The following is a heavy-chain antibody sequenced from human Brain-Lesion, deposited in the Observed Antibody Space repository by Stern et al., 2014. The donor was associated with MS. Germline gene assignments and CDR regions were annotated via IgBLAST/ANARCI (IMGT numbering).Heavy chain of an antibody. CDR2: IYYRGST. CDR1: GGSISSSSYY. J-gene: IGHJ4*02. D-gene: IGHD3-10*01. CDR3: AKLWLGELPESPFDY. V-gene: IGHV4-39*01. Sequence: QLVESGPGLVKPSETLSLTCTVSGGSISSSSYYWGWIRQPPGKGLEWIGSIYYRGSTYYHPSLKSRAPISMDTSKTHFSLGLSSVTAADTAVYFCAKLWLGELPESPFDYWGQGTLVTVSS.